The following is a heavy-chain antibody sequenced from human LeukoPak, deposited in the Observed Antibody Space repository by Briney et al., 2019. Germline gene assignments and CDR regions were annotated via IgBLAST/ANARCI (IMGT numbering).Heavy chain of an antibody. Sequence: GGSLRLSCSVAGFSFDDYAMSWVRQAPGKGLEWVSGITWNGDITGYADSVRGRFTISRDNAKNSLYLQMNSLRVEDTALYYCARIQTGYSSGWSAYWGQGTLVTVSS. CDR3: ARIQTGYSSGWSAY. CDR1: GFSFDDYA. CDR2: ITWNGDIT. V-gene: IGHV3-20*04. J-gene: IGHJ4*02. D-gene: IGHD6-19*01.